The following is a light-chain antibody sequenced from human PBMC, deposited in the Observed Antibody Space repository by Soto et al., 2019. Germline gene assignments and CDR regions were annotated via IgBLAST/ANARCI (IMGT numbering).Light chain of an antibody. CDR3: ISYTSSSTLDV. CDR2: EVS. V-gene: IGLV2-14*02. Sequence: QSALTQPASVSGSPGQSITISCAGSGGDVGNYDLLSWYQQIPGKAPKLIIFEVSNRPSGVSNRFSGSKSGNTASLTISGLQAEDEADYYCISYTSSSTLDVFGTGTKVTVL. CDR1: GGDVGNYDL. J-gene: IGLJ1*01.